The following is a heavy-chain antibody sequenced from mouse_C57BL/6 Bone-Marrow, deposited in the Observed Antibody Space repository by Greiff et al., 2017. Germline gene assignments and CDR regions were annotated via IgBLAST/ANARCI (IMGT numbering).Heavy chain of an antibody. Sequence: EVMLVESGGGLVQPGGSLSLSCAASGFPFSDYYMSWVRQPPGKALEWLGFIRNKANGYTTEYSASVKGRFNISRDNSQSILYLQMKALRAEDSATYFCARYVYGSSYAMDYWGQGTSVTVSS. CDR1: GFPFSDYY. V-gene: IGHV7-3*01. J-gene: IGHJ4*01. D-gene: IGHD1-1*01. CDR2: IRNKANGYTT. CDR3: ARYVYGSSYAMDY.